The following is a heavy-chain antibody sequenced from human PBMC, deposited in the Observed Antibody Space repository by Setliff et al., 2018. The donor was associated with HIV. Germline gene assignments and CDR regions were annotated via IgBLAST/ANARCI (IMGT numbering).Heavy chain of an antibody. CDR1: GYTFISYF. J-gene: IGHJ4*02. CDR2: INTGNGDT. V-gene: IGHV1-3*04. Sequence: GASVKVSCKASGYTFISYFLYWLRQAPGQRLELMGWINTGNGDTRYSQRFQGRVTITMDTSASAAYRGLSCLRSEYTAVYYCARDGGDILTGFYRRGPFDYWGQGTLFTVSS. D-gene: IGHD3-9*01. CDR3: ARDGGDILTGFYRRGPFDY.